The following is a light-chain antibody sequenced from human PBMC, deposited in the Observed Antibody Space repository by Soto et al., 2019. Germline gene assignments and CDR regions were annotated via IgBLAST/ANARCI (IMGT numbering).Light chain of an antibody. CDR1: TGAVTSGYY. J-gene: IGLJ2*01. Sequence: QAVVTQEPSLTVSPGGAVTLTCASSTGAVTSGYYPNWFQQKPGQAPRALIYGASNKHSWTPARFSGSLLGGKAALPLSGVQPEDEAEYYCLLYYGGAHVVVGGGTKLTAL. V-gene: IGLV7-43*01. CDR3: LLYYGGAHVV. CDR2: GAS.